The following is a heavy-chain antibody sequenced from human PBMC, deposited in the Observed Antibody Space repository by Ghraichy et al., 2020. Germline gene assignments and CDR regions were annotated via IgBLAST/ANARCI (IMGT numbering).Heavy chain of an antibody. J-gene: IGHJ6*02. V-gene: IGHV4-59*01. D-gene: IGHD3-9*01. Sequence: LRLSCTVSGGSISSYYWSWIRQPPGKGLEWIGYIYYSGSTNYNPSLKSRVTISVDTSKNQFSLKLSSVTAADTAVYYCARLDILTGYYYYGMDVWGQGTTVTVSS. CDR1: GGSISSYY. CDR2: IYYSGST. CDR3: ARLDILTGYYYYGMDV.